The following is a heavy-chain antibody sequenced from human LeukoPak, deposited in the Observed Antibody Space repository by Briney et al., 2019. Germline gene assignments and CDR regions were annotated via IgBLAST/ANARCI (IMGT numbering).Heavy chain of an antibody. D-gene: IGHD2-2*01. CDR3: AKGVLTYCSSTSCYHPFDY. CDR1: GFTFSSYG. Sequence: GRSLRLSCAASGFTFSSYGMHWVRQAPGKGLEWVAVIWYDGSNKYYADSVKGRFTISRDNSKNTLYLQMNSLRAEDTAVYYCAKGVLTYCSSTSCYHPFDYWGQGTLVTVSS. CDR2: IWYDGSNK. J-gene: IGHJ4*02. V-gene: IGHV3-33*06.